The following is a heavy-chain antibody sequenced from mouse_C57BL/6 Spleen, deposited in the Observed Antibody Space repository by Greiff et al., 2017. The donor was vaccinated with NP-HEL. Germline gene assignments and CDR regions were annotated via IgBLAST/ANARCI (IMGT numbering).Heavy chain of an antibody. CDR1: GYTFTSYW. J-gene: IGHJ1*03. CDR2: IDPNSGGT. D-gene: IGHD1-1*01. CDR3: ARYRDGSSYDWYFDV. Sequence: VQLQQPGAELVKPGASVKLSCKASGYTFTSYWMHWVKQRPGRGLEWIGRIDPNSGGTKYNEKFKSKATLTVDKPSSTAYMQLSSLTSEDAAVYYCARYRDGSSYDWYFDVWGKGTTVTVSS. V-gene: IGHV1-72*01.